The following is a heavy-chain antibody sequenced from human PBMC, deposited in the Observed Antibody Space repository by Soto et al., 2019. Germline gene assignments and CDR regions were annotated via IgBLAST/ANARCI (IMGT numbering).Heavy chain of an antibody. CDR3: ARGRGYYDSSGSAFDI. J-gene: IGHJ3*02. Sequence: QLQLQESGSGLVKPSQTLSLTCAVSGGSISSGGYSWSWIRQPPGKGLEWIGYIYHSGSTYYNPSLKSRVTISVDRSKNQFSLKLSSVTAADTAVYYCARGRGYYDSSGSAFDIWGQGTMVTVSS. CDR2: IYHSGST. V-gene: IGHV4-30-2*01. CDR1: GGSISSGGYS. D-gene: IGHD3-22*01.